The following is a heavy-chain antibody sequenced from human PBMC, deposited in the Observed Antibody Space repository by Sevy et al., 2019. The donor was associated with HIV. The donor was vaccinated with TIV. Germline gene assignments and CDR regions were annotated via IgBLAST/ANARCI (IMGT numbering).Heavy chain of an antibody. V-gene: IGHV3-11*06. CDR3: ARDRRNYGGQYFDY. J-gene: IGHJ4*02. CDR1: GFTFSDYY. CDR2: MSSGTSYT. Sequence: GGSLRLSCAASGFTFSDYYMSWIRQAPGKVLEWVSYMSSGTSYTNYADSVKGRFTISRDNAKNSLYLQMNSLRAEDMAVYYCARDRRNYGGQYFDYWGQGTLVTVSS. D-gene: IGHD1-7*01.